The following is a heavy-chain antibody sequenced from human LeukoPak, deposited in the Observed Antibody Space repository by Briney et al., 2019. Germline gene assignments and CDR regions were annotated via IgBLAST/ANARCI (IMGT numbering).Heavy chain of an antibody. CDR2: IKSKTDGGTT. Sequence: ESGGSLRLSCAASGFAFSNAWMSWVSQAPGKGLEWVGRIKSKTDGGTTDYAAPVKGRFTISRDDSKNTLYLQMNSLKTEDTAVYCCTTDRYYYDYSGYAFDIWGQGTMVTVSS. D-gene: IGHD3-22*01. CDR3: TTDRYYYDYSGYAFDI. CDR1: GFAFSNAW. V-gene: IGHV3-15*01. J-gene: IGHJ3*02.